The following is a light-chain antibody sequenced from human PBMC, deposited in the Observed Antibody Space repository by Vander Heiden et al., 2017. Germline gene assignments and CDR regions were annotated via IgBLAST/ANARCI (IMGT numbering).Light chain of an antibody. V-gene: IGKV1-5*01. J-gene: IGKJ2*01. CDR1: QSVGSS. Sequence: DIQMTQSPSTLSASVGDRVTITCRASQSVGSSLAWYQQRPGKAPNLQIYDASTLESGVPSRFSGSGSGTEFTLSIYSLQPDDFATYYCQEYSAYWYTFGQGTKLEIK. CDR2: DAS. CDR3: QEYSAYWYT.